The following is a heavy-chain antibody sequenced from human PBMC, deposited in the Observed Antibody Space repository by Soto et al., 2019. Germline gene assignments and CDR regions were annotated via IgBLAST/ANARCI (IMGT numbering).Heavy chain of an antibody. V-gene: IGHV3-30-3*01. CDR2: ISYDGSNK. CDR1: GFTFSSYA. J-gene: IGHJ4*02. Sequence: GESLKISCAASGFTFSSYAMHWVRQAPGKGLEWVAVISYDGSNKYYADSVKGRFTISRDNSKNTLYLQMNSLRAEDTAVYYCARGYQGDYDFWSGYFDYWGQGTLVTVSS. CDR3: ARGYQGDYDFWSGYFDY. D-gene: IGHD3-3*01.